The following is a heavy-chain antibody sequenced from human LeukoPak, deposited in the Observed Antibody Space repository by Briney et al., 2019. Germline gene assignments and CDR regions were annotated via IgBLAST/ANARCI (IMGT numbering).Heavy chain of an antibody. CDR2: IYYSGST. J-gene: IGHJ4*02. D-gene: IGHD5-18*01. CDR3: ARVGSDTAMAD. CDR1: GGSISSYY. Sequence: SSETLSLTCTVSGGSISSYYWSWIRQPPGKGLEWIGYIYYSGSTNYNPSLKSRVTISVDTSKNQFSLKLGSVTAADTAVYYCARVGSDTAMADWGQGTLVTVPS. V-gene: IGHV4-59*01.